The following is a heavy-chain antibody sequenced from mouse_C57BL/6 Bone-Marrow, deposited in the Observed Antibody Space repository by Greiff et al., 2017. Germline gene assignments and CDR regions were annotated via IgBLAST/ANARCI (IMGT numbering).Heavy chain of an antibody. CDR2: ISDGGSYT. V-gene: IGHV5-4*01. Sequence: EVQRVESGGGLVKPGGSLKLSCAASGFTFSSYAMSWVRQTPEKRLEWVATISDGGSYTYYPDNVKGRFTISRDNAKNNLYLQMSHLKSEDTAMYYCARRRYGSSYYYAMDYWGQGTSVTVSS. J-gene: IGHJ4*01. D-gene: IGHD1-1*01. CDR3: ARRRYGSSYYYAMDY. CDR1: GFTFSSYA.